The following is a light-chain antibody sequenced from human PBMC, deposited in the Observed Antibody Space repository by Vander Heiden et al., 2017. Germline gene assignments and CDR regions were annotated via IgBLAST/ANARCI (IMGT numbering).Light chain of an antibody. CDR3: ATWDDSLNGPV. J-gene: IGLJ3*02. CDR2: SNT. CDR1: NSNIGNNY. V-gene: IGLV1-44*01. Sequence: QSVLTHPPSASGTPGRRVTISCSGNNSNIGNNYVSWYQQLPGTAPRLLIYSNTQRPSGVPDRFSGSKSGTSASLAISGLQSDDEADYSCATWDDSLNGPVFGGGTKVTVL.